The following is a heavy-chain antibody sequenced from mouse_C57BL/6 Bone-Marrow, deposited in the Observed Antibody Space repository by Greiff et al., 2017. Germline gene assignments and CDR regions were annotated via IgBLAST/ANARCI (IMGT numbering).Heavy chain of an antibody. V-gene: IGHV1-54*01. Sequence: QVQLQQSGAELVRPGTSVKVSCKASGYAFTNYLIEWVKQRPGQGLEWIGVINPGSGGTNYNEKFKGKATLTADKSSSTAYMQLSSLTSEDSAVYFCARSGYYYGSSLFAYWGQGTLGTVSA. CDR2: INPGSGGT. CDR3: ARSGYYYGSSLFAY. J-gene: IGHJ3*01. D-gene: IGHD1-1*01. CDR1: GYAFTNYL.